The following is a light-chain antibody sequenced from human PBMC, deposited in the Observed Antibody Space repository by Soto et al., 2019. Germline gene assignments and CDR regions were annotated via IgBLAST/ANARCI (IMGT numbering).Light chain of an antibody. CDR3: QQYDNLPLMYT. V-gene: IGKV1-33*01. J-gene: IGKJ2*01. CDR2: DAS. CDR1: QDISNY. Sequence: DIQMTQSPSSLSASVGDRVTITCQASQDISNYLNWYQQKPGKAPKLLIYDASNLQTGGPSRFSGSGSGTDYTFPISSLQPEDIATYYCQQYDNLPLMYTFGQGTKLEIK.